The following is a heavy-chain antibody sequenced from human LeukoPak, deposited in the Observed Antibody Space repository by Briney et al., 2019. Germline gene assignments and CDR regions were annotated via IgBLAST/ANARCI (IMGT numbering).Heavy chain of an antibody. CDR1: GGSISSYY. Sequence: PSETLSLTCTVSGGSISSYYWSWIRQPPGKGLEWIGYIYYSGSTNYNPSLKSRVTISVDTSKNQFSLKLSSVTAADTAVYYCARDGNRYYGMDVWGQGTTVTVSS. CDR2: IYYSGST. CDR3: ARDGNRYYGMDV. V-gene: IGHV4-59*01. J-gene: IGHJ6*02.